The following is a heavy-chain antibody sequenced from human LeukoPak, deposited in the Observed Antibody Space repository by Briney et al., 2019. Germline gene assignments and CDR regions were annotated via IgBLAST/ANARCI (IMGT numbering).Heavy chain of an antibody. Sequence: GASVKVSCKASGYTFTGYYMYWVRQAPGQGLEWMGWINPNSGGTNYAQKFQGRVTMTRDTSISTAYMELSRLRSDDTAVYYCARVARAIGRPYYFDYWGQGTLVTVSS. D-gene: IGHD1-26*01. CDR3: ARVARAIGRPYYFDY. CDR1: GYTFTGYY. V-gene: IGHV1-2*02. CDR2: INPNSGGT. J-gene: IGHJ4*02.